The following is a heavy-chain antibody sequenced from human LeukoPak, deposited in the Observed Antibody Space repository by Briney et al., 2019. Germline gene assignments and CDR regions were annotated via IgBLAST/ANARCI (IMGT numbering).Heavy chain of an antibody. D-gene: IGHD3-10*01. CDR2: ISSSGGTM. CDR3: ARGGSGSYYKGVFDY. Sequence: PGGSLRLSCAASGFTFSNYEMNWVRQAPGKGLEWVSYISSSGGTMYYADSVKGRFTISRDNAKNSLYLQMNSLRAEDTAVYYCARGGSGSYYKGVFDYWGQGTLVTVSS. CDR1: GFTFSNYE. V-gene: IGHV3-48*03. J-gene: IGHJ4*02.